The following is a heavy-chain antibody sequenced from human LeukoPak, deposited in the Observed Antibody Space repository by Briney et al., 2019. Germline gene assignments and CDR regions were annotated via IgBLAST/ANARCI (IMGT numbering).Heavy chain of an antibody. CDR2: IYYSGST. CDR3: AREDCSSTSCYIDY. D-gene: IGHD2-2*01. V-gene: IGHV4-59*01. CDR1: GGSISSYY. J-gene: IGHJ4*02. Sequence: PSETLSLTCTVSGGSISSYYWSWIRQPPGKGLEWIGYIYYSGSTNYNPSLKSRVTISVDTSKNQFFLKLSSVTAADTAVYYCAREDCSSTSCYIDYWGQGTLVTVSS.